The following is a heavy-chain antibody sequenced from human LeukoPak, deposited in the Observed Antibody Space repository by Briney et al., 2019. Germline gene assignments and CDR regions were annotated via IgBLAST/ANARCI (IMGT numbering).Heavy chain of an antibody. Sequence: KPSETLSLTCIVSGYSISSGYYWGWIRQPPGKGLEWIGSIYHSGSTYYNPSLKSRVTISVDTSKNQFSLKLSSVTAADTAVYYCAGGAIWYDSSGYYGPIDYWGQGTLVTVSS. D-gene: IGHD3-22*01. CDR3: AGGAIWYDSSGYYGPIDY. CDR2: IYHSGST. CDR1: GYSISSGYY. V-gene: IGHV4-38-2*02. J-gene: IGHJ4*02.